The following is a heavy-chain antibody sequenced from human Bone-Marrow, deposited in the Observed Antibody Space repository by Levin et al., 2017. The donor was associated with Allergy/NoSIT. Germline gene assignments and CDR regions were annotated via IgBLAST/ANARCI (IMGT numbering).Heavy chain of an antibody. CDR2: IASYGDER. V-gene: IGHV3-23*01. Sequence: GGSLRFSCATSGFTFRSYSMSWVRQAPGKGLEWVAGIASYGDERYYADSVKGRFTISRDVSESTLFLQMASLTAEDTALYYCAASYYVDTSGFDYWGQGTKVKVSS. CDR3: AASYYVDTSGFDY. CDR1: GFTFRSYS. J-gene: IGHJ4*02. D-gene: IGHD3-22*01.